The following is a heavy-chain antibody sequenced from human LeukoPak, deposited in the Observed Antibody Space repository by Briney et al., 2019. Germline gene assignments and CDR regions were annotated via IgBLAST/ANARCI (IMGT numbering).Heavy chain of an antibody. CDR1: GGTFSSYS. V-gene: IGHV1-69*05. D-gene: IGHD1-26*01. CDR2: IIPIFGTA. CDR3: ARDSGSYLYFDY. J-gene: IGHJ4*02. Sequence: SVKVSCKASGGTFSSYSISWLRQAPGQGLEWMGGIIPIFGTANYAQKFQGRVTITTDESTSTAYMELSSLRSEDTAVYYCARDSGSYLYFDYWGQGTLVTVSS.